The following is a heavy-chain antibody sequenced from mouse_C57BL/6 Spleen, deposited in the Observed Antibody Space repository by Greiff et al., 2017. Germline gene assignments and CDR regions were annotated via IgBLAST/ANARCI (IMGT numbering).Heavy chain of an antibody. CDR1: GYTFTDYY. Sequence: EVKLMESGPELVKPGASVKISCKASGYTFTDYYMNWVKQSHGKSLEWIGDINPNNGGTSYNQKFKGKATLTVDKSSSTAYMELRSLTSDDSAVYYCARVYDGYIFDYWGQGTTLTVAS. CDR3: ARVYDGYIFDY. D-gene: IGHD2-3*01. V-gene: IGHV1-26*01. J-gene: IGHJ2*01. CDR2: INPNNGGT.